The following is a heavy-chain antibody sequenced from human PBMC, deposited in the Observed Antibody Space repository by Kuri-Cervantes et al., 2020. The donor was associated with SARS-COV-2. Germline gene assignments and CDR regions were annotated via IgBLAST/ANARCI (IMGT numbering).Heavy chain of an antibody. J-gene: IGHJ3*02. D-gene: IGHD6-13*01. CDR2: INPSGGST. V-gene: IGHV1-46*01. CDR3: ARSQSSSWQSDAFDI. CDR1: GYTFTSYY. Sequence: ASVKVSCKASGYTFTSYYMHWVRQAPGQGLEWMGIINPSGGSTSYAQKFQGRVTMTRDTSTSTVYMELSSLRSEDTAVYYCARSQSSSWQSDAFDIWGQGTMVTVSS.